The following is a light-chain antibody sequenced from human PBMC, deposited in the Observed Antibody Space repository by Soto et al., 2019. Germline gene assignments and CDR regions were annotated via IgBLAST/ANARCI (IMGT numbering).Light chain of an antibody. Sequence: QSALTQPPSASGSLGQSVTIPCTGTSSDVGDYNYVSWYQQHPGKVPKLMIYEVSKRPSGVPDRFSGSKSGNTASLTVSGLQAEDEADCYCSSFAGSPVVFGGGTKLTVL. J-gene: IGLJ2*01. V-gene: IGLV2-8*01. CDR3: SSFAGSPVV. CDR2: EVS. CDR1: SSDVGDYNY.